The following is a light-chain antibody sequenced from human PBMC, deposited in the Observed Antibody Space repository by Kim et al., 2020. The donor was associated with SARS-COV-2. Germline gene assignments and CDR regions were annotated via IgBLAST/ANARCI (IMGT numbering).Light chain of an antibody. V-gene: IGKV1-39*01. J-gene: IGKJ3*01. CDR1: QSISSH. Sequence: SASVGDRVIITCRASQSISSHLNWYQHTPGKAPKLLIYAASSLHSGVPSRFSGSGSGTGFTLTISSLQPEDFATYYCQQSYSTFTFGPGTKVDIK. CDR2: AAS. CDR3: QQSYSTFT.